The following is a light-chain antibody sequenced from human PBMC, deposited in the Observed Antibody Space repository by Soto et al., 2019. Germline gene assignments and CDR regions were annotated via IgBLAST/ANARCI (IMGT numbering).Light chain of an antibody. Sequence: EIVLTQSPATLSLSPGERATLSCRASQSVSSYLAWYQQKPGQAPRLLIYDAPNRATGIPARFSGSGSGTDFTLTISSLEPEDFAVYYCQQRSNWPPVTFGQGTKVDIK. CDR3: QQRSNWPPVT. V-gene: IGKV3-11*01. CDR2: DAP. J-gene: IGKJ1*01. CDR1: QSVSSY.